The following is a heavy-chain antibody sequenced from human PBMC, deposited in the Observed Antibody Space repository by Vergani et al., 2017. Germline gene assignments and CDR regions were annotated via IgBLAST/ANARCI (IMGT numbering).Heavy chain of an antibody. D-gene: IGHD1-26*01. J-gene: IGHJ6*02. Sequence: EVQLVESGGGLVKPGGSLRLSCAASGFTFSSYSMNWVRQAPGKGLEWVSGISWNSGSIGYADSVKGRFTISRDNAKNSLYLQMNSLRAEDTALYYCAKDRSYRAYYGMDVWGQGTTVTVSS. CDR3: AKDRSYRAYYGMDV. CDR2: ISWNSGSI. CDR1: GFTFSSYS. V-gene: IGHV3-9*01.